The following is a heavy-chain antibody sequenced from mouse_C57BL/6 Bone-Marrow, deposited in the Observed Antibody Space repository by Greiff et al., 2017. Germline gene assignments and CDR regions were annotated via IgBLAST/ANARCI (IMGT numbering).Heavy chain of an antibody. V-gene: IGHV5-9-1*02. CDR1: GFTFSSYA. J-gene: IGHJ4*01. Sequence: EVKLMESGEGLVKPGGSLKLSCAASGFTFSSYAMSWVRQTPGKRLEWVAYISSGGDYTYYADTVKGRFTISRDNARNTLYLHMSRLKSEDTALYYCTRDRRRAMDYWGQGTSVTVSS. CDR2: ISSGGDYT. CDR3: TRDRRRAMDY. D-gene: IGHD2-14*01.